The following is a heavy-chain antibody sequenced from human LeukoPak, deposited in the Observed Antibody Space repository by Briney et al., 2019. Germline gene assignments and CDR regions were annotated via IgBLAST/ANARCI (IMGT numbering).Heavy chain of an antibody. J-gene: IGHJ4*02. V-gene: IGHV4-34*01. D-gene: IGHD2-2*01. CDR2: INHSGST. CDR3: ARRYCSSTSCYAFDY. Sequence: SETLSLTCAVYGGSFSGYYWSWIRQPPGKGLEWIGEINHSGSTNYNPSLKSRVTISVDTSKNQFSLKLSSVTAADTAVYYCARRYCSSTSCYAFDYWGQGALVTVSS. CDR1: GGSFSGYY.